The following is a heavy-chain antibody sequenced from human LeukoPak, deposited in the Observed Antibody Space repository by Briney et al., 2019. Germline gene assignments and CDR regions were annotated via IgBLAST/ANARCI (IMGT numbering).Heavy chain of an antibody. J-gene: IGHJ4*02. D-gene: IGHD3-3*01. CDR3: TPDLNYDFWSGYDY. CDR2: IKSKTDGGTT. CDR1: GFTFSNAW. V-gene: IGHV3-15*01. Sequence: GGSLRLSCAASGFTFSNAWMSWVRQAPGKGLEWVGRIKSKTDGGTTDYAAPVKGRFTISRDDSKNTLYLQMHSLKTGDTAVYYCTPDLNYDFWSGYDYWGQGTLVTVSS.